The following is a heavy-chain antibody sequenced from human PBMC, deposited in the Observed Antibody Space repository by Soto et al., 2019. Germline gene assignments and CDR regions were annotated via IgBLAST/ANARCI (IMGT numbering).Heavy chain of an antibody. V-gene: IGHV4-30-2*01. CDR1: GGSISSGGYS. CDR3: ARVPLI. Sequence: QLQLQESGSGRVKPSQTLSLTCAVSGGSISSGGYSWSWIRQPTGKGLEWIGYIYHSGSTYYNPSLKSRVTISVDRSKNQFSLKLSSVTAADTAVYYCARVPLIWGQGTLVTVSS. D-gene: IGHD2-8*01. CDR2: IYHSGST. J-gene: IGHJ4*02.